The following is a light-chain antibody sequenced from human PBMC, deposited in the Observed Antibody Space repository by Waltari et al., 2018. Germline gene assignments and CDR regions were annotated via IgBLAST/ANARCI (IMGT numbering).Light chain of an antibody. CDR2: DVS. CDR3: ASYVSSSTLEL. Sequence: QSALTPPASVYGSPGQSITIPCTGSSSDVSAYNYVSWYHQHPGKAPRLIIFDVSNRPSGVSNRFSGSKSGNTASLTISGLQAEDEADYYCASYVSSSTLELFGGGTSLTVL. J-gene: IGLJ3*02. CDR1: SSDVSAYNY. V-gene: IGLV2-14*03.